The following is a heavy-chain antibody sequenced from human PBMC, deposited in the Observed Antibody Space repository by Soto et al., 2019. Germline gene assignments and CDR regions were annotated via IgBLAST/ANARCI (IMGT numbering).Heavy chain of an antibody. J-gene: IGHJ6*03. CDR2: IKSKTDGGTT. Sequence: GGSLRLSCAASGFTFSNAWMSWVRQAPGKGLEWVGRIKSKTDGGTTDYAAPVKGRFTISRDDSKNTLYLQMNSLKTEDTAVYYCTTSYYDILTEYYYYMDVWGKGTTVTVSS. V-gene: IGHV3-15*01. CDR1: GFTFSNAW. D-gene: IGHD3-9*01. CDR3: TTSYYDILTEYYYYMDV.